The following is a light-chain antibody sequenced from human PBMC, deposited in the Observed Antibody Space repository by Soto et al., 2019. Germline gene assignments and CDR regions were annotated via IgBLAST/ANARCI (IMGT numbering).Light chain of an antibody. CDR3: QQYNNWPPMT. J-gene: IGKJ1*01. CDR1: QSVSSN. CDR2: GAS. Sequence: EIVMTQSPAPLSVSPGERATLSCRASQSVSSNLAWYQQNPGQAPRLLIYGASTRATGIPARFSGSGSGTEFTLTISSLQSEDFAVYYCQQYNNWPPMTFGQGTKVEIK. V-gene: IGKV3-15*01.